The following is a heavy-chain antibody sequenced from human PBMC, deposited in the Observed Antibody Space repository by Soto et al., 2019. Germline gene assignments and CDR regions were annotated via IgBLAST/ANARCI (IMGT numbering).Heavy chain of an antibody. J-gene: IGHJ2*01. Sequence: QVQLVQSGAEVKKPGSSVKVSCKASGGTFSSYAISWVRQAPGQGLEWMGGIIPIFGTANYAQKFQGRVTITADESTSAAYMELSSLSSEATAVYYCARVVTVVKSFHCLFFDLWGRGTLVTVSS. CDR2: IIPIFGTA. CDR3: ARVVTVVKSFHCLFFDL. V-gene: IGHV1-69*12. CDR1: GGTFSSYA. D-gene: IGHD2-15*01.